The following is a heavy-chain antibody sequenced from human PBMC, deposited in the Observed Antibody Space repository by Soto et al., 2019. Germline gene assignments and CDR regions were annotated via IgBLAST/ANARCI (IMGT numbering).Heavy chain of an antibody. Sequence: SETLSLTCAVSGGSISSGDYYWSWIRQPPGKGLEWIGYIYYSGSTYYNPSLKSRVTISVDTSKNQFSLKLSSVTAADTAVYYRARGLWQLDYWGQGTLVTVSS. CDR3: ARGLWQLDY. V-gene: IGHV4-30-4*01. CDR1: GGSISSGDYY. CDR2: IYYSGST. D-gene: IGHD6-19*01. J-gene: IGHJ4*02.